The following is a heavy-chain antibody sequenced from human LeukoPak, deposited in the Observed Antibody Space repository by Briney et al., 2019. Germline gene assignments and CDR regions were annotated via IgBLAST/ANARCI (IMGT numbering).Heavy chain of an antibody. J-gene: IGHJ4*02. Sequence: GGSLRLSCAASGFTFSTYSMTWVRQAPGKGLEWVSSIDSSNSYIYYADSVKGRFTISRDNARNSLYLQMNSLRAEDTAIYYCARAEALKFRDFDYWGQGTLVTVSS. V-gene: IGHV3-21*01. CDR3: ARAEALKFRDFDY. CDR1: GFTFSTYS. CDR2: IDSSNSYI.